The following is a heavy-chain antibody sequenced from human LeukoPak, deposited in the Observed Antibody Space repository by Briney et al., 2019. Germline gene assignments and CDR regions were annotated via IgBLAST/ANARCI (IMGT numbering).Heavy chain of an antibody. CDR3: ARVLMDFWSGYYTDYYFDY. D-gene: IGHD3-3*01. CDR2: IYLDCGST. V-gene: IGHV3-20*04. J-gene: IGHJ4*02. CDR1: GFTFYDYG. Sequence: GGSLRLSCAASGFTFYDYGISLVRQGPRKGLGLVSGIYLDCGSTGYADSVKGQFTISRDNAKNSLYLQMNSLRAEDTALYYCARVLMDFWSGYYTDYYFDYWGQGTLVTVSS.